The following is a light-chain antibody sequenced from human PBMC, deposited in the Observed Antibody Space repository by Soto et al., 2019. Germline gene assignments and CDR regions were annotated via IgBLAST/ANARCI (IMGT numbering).Light chain of an antibody. CDR1: QGISSF. CDR3: QQLKSYPLT. Sequence: DIRLTQSPSFLSASVGDRVTITCRASQGISSFLAWYQQKPGKAPKLLIYAASTLQSGVPSRFSGSGSGTEFTLTIGTLQPEDFATYYCQQLKSYPLTFGGGTKVEIK. CDR2: AAS. J-gene: IGKJ4*01. V-gene: IGKV1-9*01.